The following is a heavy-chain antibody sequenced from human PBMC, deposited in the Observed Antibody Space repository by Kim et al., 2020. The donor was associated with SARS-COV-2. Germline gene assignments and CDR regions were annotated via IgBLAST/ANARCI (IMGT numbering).Heavy chain of an antibody. CDR1: GGSISSSSYY. Sequence: SETLSLTCTVSGGSISSSSYYWGWIRQPPGKGLEWIGSIYYSGSTYYNPSLKSRVTISVDTSKNQFSLKLSSVTAADTAVYYCARALNYDYVWGSYRHWGQGTLVTVSP. CDR2: IYYSGST. V-gene: IGHV4-39*01. D-gene: IGHD3-16*02. J-gene: IGHJ4*02. CDR3: ARALNYDYVWGSYRH.